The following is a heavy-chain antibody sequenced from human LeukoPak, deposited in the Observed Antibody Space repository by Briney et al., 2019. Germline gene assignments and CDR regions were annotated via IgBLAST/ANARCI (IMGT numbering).Heavy chain of an antibody. V-gene: IGHV4-39*07. CDR2: IYYSGST. CDR1: GGSISSSSYY. J-gene: IGHJ4*02. D-gene: IGHD6-6*01. Sequence: PSETLSLTCTVSGGSISSSSYYWGWIRQPPGKGLEWIGSIYYSGSTYYNPSLKSRVTISVDTSKNQFSLKLSSVTAADTAVYYCARWGEEQLVPKIDYWGQGTLVTVSS. CDR3: ARWGEEQLVPKIDY.